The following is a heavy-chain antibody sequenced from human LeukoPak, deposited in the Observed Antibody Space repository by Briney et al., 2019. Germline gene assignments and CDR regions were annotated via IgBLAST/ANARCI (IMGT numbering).Heavy chain of an antibody. CDR2: IYYSGNT. V-gene: IGHV4-39*01. D-gene: IGHD3/OR15-3a*01. CDR1: GVSISSSNSY. J-gene: IGHJ4*02. Sequence: SETLSLTCTVSGVSISSSNSYWGWIRQTPGKGLEWIGSIYYSGNTYYNASLKSQVSISIDTSKNRFSLKLTSVTAADTAVYYCARQTGSGLFILPGGQGTLVTVSS. CDR3: ARQTGSGLFILP.